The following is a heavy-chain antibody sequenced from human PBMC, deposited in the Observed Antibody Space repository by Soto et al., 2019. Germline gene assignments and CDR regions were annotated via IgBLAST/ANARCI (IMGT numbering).Heavy chain of an antibody. CDR2: INPSGGST. J-gene: IGHJ4*02. D-gene: IGHD3-10*01. V-gene: IGHV1-46*01. CDR3: ARATMVRGVHTPGY. Sequence: QVQLVQSGAEVKKPGASVKVSCKASGYTFTSYYMHWVRQAPGQGLEWMGIINPSGGSTSYAQKFQGRVTMTRDTSTSTVYMELSSLRSEDTAGYDCARATMVRGVHTPGYWGQGTLVTVAS. CDR1: GYTFTSYY.